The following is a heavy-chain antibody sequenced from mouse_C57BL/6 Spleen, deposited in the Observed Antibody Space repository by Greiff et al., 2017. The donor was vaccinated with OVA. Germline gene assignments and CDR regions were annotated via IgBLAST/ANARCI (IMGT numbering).Heavy chain of an antibody. Sequence: QVQLKQPGAELVRPGSSVKLSCKASGYTFTSYWMHWVKQRPIQGLEWIGNIDPSDSETHYNQKFKDKATLTVDKSSSTAYMQLSSLTSEDSAVYYCARWDDGYPFDYWGQGTTLTVSS. V-gene: IGHV1-52*01. CDR1: GYTFTSYW. CDR3: ARWDDGYPFDY. D-gene: IGHD2-3*01. CDR2: IDPSDSET. J-gene: IGHJ2*01.